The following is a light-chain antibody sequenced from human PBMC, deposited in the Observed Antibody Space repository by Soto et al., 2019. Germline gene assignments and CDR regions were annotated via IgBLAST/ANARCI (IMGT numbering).Light chain of an antibody. J-gene: IGLJ1*01. Sequence: QSALTQPASVSGSPGQSITISCTGTSSDVGGYNYVSWYQQHPGKAPKLMIYDVSNRPSGVSNRFSGSKSDNTASLTISGLQAEDEADYYCSSYTSRNTHVFGTGTKVTVL. CDR1: SSDVGGYNY. CDR2: DVS. V-gene: IGLV2-14*01. CDR3: SSYTSRNTHV.